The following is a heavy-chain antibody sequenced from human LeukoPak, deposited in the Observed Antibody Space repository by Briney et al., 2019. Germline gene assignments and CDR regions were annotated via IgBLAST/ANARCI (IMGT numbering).Heavy chain of an antibody. D-gene: IGHD2-2*01. Sequence: ASVKVSCKASGGTFSSYAISWVRQAPGQGLEWVGGIIPIFGTANYAQKFQGRVAITADESTSTAYMELSSLRSEDTAVYYCARDQGYCSSTSCYALGAYFDYWGQGTLVTVSS. J-gene: IGHJ4*02. CDR3: ARDQGYCSSTSCYALGAYFDY. CDR1: GGTFSSYA. CDR2: IIPIFGTA. V-gene: IGHV1-69*01.